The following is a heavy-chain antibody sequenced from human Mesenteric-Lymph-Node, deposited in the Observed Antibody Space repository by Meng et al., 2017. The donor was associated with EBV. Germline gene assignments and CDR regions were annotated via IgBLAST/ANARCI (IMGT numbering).Heavy chain of an antibody. CDR2: ISSSSSYI. J-gene: IGHJ2*01. CDR1: GFAFSSYS. CDR3: ARGYYGGNLNLRGLDWYFDL. V-gene: IGHV3-21*01. D-gene: IGHD4-23*01. Sequence: EVQLVESGGGLVKHGGSLRLSCAASGFAFSSYSMNWVRQAPGKGLEWVSSISSSSSYIYYADSVKGRFTISRDNAKNSLYLQMNSLRAEDTAVYYCARGYYGGNLNLRGLDWYFDLWGRGTRVTVYS.